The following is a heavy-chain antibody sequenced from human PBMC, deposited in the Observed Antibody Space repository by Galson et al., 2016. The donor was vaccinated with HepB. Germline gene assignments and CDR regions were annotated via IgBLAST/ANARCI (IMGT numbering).Heavy chain of an antibody. Sequence: QSGAEVKKPGESLTISCKVSVYRLTSDWLASDWIGWVRQTPGKGLEWMGIIYPGDSETRDNPSFRGQVTITADKSITTACLQWSSLQASDTAMYYCVRLPNQFSGMHAWGQGTTVTVSS. CDR3: VRLPNQFSGMHA. D-gene: IGHD1-14*01. V-gene: IGHV5-51*01. CDR1: VYRLTSDWLASDW. CDR2: IYPGDSET. J-gene: IGHJ6*02.